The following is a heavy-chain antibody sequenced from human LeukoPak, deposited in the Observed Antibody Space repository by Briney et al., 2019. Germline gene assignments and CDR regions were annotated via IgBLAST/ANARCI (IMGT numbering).Heavy chain of an antibody. Sequence: GGSLRLSCAASGFTFSSYGMHWVRQAPGKGLEWVAVISYDGSNEYYADSVKGRFTISRDNSKNTLYLQMNSLRAEDTAVYYCANLNYFDYWGQGTLVTVSS. V-gene: IGHV3-30*18. CDR1: GFTFSSYG. CDR3: ANLNYFDY. CDR2: ISYDGSNE. J-gene: IGHJ4*02.